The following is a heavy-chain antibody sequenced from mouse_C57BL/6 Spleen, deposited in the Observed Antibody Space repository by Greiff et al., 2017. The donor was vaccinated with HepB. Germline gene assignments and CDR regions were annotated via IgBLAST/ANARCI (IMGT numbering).Heavy chain of an antibody. CDR3: ARPDYSKRAMDY. Sequence: VQLQQSGAELARPGASVKLSCKASGYTFTSYGISWVKQRTGQGLEWIGEIYPRSGNTYYNEKFKGKATLTADKSSSTAYMELRSLTSEDSAVYFCARPDYSKRAMDYGGQGTSVTVSS. CDR1: GYTFTSYG. J-gene: IGHJ4*01. V-gene: IGHV1-81*01. D-gene: IGHD2-5*01. CDR2: IYPRSGNT.